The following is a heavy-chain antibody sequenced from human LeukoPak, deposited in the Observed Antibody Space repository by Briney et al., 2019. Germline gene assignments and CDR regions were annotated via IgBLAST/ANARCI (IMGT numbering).Heavy chain of an antibody. CDR1: GGSISSSSYY. J-gene: IGHJ4*02. CDR3: ARVDGSGWYHDY. D-gene: IGHD6-19*01. V-gene: IGHV4-39*07. Sequence: PSETLSLTCTVSGGSISSSSYYWGWIRQPPGKGLEWIGSVYYSGSTYQNPSLKSRVTISVDTSKNQFSLKLSSVTAADTAVYYCARVDGSGWYHDYWGQGTLVTVSS. CDR2: VYYSGST.